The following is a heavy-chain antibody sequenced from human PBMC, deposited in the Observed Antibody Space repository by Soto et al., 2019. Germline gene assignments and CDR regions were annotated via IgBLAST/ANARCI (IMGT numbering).Heavy chain of an antibody. D-gene: IGHD3-3*01. J-gene: IGHJ6*02. Sequence: GGSLRLSCAASGFTFRSYGIHWVRQAPGTGLEWVAVISYDGSNKYYADSVKGRFTISRDNSKNTLSLQMNSLRAEDTAVYYCTKDLFSPYEFWSGSKLQYYGMDVWGQGTTVTVSS. CDR2: ISYDGSNK. V-gene: IGHV3-30*18. CDR1: GFTFRSYG. CDR3: TKDLFSPYEFWSGSKLQYYGMDV.